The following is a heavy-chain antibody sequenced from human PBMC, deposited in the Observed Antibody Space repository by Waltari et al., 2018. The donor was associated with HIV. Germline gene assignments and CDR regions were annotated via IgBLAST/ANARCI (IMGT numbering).Heavy chain of an antibody. CDR3: ARDRGIAAAAGVYYGMDV. V-gene: IGHV4-4*07. CDR2: IYTSGST. Sequence: QVQLQESGPGLVKPSETLSLTGTVPVDSISSYYWSSIRPPARKGLEWSGRIYTSGSTNYNPSLQSRVTMSVDTSKNQFSRTLSSGTAADTAVYYWARDRGIAAAAGVYYGMDVWGQGTTVTVSS. CDR1: VDSISSYY. D-gene: IGHD6-13*01. J-gene: IGHJ6*02.